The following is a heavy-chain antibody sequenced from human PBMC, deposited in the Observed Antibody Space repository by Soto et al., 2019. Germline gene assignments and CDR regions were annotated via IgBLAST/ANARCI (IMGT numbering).Heavy chain of an antibody. J-gene: IGHJ4*02. V-gene: IGHV4-31*03. D-gene: IGHD3-3*01. CDR2: IYYSGST. Sequence: PSETLSLTCTVSGGSISSGGYYWSWIRQHPGKGLEWIGYIYYSGSTYYNPSLKSRVTISVDTSKNQFSLKLSSVTAADTAVYYCARADYDFWSGYSKNFDYWGQGTLVTVSS. CDR3: ARADYDFWSGYSKNFDY. CDR1: GGSISSGGYY.